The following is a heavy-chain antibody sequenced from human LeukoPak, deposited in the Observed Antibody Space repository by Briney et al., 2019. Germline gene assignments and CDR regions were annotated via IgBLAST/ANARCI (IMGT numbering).Heavy chain of an antibody. J-gene: IGHJ4*02. CDR2: ISSSSSTI. Sequence: GGSLSLSCAASGFTFSSYSMIWVPQAPGKGLEWVSYISSSSSTIYYADSVKGRFTISRDNSKNTLYLQMNSLRAEDTAVYYCANTWGSMPYYFYYWGEGTLVTVSS. V-gene: IGHV3-48*01. CDR1: GFTFSSYS. D-gene: IGHD2-15*01. CDR3: ANTWGSMPYYFYY.